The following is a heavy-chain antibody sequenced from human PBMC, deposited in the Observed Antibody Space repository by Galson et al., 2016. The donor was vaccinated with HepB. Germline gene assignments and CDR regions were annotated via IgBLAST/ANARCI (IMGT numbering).Heavy chain of an antibody. CDR2: INWNMERT. CDR1: GFTFEDYG. CDR3: ARGSLYSATYFNDS. Sequence: SLRLSCAASGFTFEDYGMTWVRQAPGKGLEWVSYINWNMERTGYADSVKGRSTIFRDNANNSLYLQMDSLRAEDTAFYYWARGSLYSATYFNDSWGQGILVTVTS. J-gene: IGHJ4*02. V-gene: IGHV3-20*04. D-gene: IGHD1-26*01.